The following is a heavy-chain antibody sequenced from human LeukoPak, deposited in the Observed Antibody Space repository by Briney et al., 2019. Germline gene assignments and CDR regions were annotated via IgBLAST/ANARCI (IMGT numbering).Heavy chain of an antibody. Sequence: QTGGSLRLSCAASGFTFNSYAMSWVRQAPGKGLEWVSAISGSGGSTYYADSVKGRFTISRDNSRNTLYLQMNSLRADDTAVYYCANDRRFCSGGSCYSGKGGAFDIWGQGTMVTVSS. V-gene: IGHV3-23*01. CDR3: ANDRRFCSGGSCYSGKGGAFDI. CDR2: ISGSGGST. CDR1: GFTFNSYA. D-gene: IGHD2-15*01. J-gene: IGHJ3*02.